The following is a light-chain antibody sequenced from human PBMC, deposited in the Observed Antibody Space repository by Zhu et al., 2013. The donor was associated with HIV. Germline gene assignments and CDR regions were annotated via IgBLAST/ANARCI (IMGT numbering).Light chain of an antibody. V-gene: IGKV3-11*01. CDR3: QQYDSSPQIT. Sequence: EIVLTQSPATLSLAPGERATLPCRASQSVSGFLAWYQQKPGQAPRLIMYDVSNRATGIPVRFSGSGSGTDFTLTISSLEPEDFAVYYCQQYDSSPQITFGGGTKVEIK. CDR1: QSVSGF. CDR2: DVS. J-gene: IGKJ4*01.